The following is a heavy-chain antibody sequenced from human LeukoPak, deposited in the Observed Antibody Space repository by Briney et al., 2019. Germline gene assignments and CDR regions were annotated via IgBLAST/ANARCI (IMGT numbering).Heavy chain of an antibody. CDR3: ATASPDYYDSSGYYFVN. Sequence: ASVKVSCKVSGYTLTELSMHWVRQAPGKGLEWMGGFDPEDGETIYAQKFQGRVTMTEDTSTDTAYMELSSLRSEDTAVYYCATASPDYYDSSGYYFVNWGQGTLVTVSS. V-gene: IGHV1-24*01. CDR2: FDPEDGET. CDR1: GYTLTELS. D-gene: IGHD3-22*01. J-gene: IGHJ4*02.